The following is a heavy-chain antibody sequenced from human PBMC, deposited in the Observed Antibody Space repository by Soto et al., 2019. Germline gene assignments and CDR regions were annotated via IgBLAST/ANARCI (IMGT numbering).Heavy chain of an antibody. CDR1: GGSISSYY. V-gene: IGHV4-59*01. CDR3: ARADFHYDNSGYLGTLFFDY. Sequence: SATLSLTCTVSGGSISSYYWSWIRQPPGKGLEWVGYIYYSGSSNYNPSLKSRVTISVDTSKNQFSLKLSSVTAADTAVYYCARADFHYDNSGYLGTLFFDYWGQGTLVTVSS. CDR2: IYYSGSS. D-gene: IGHD3-22*01. J-gene: IGHJ4*02.